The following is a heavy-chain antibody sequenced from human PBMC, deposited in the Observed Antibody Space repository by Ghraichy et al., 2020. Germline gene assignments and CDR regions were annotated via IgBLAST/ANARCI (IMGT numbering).Heavy chain of an antibody. Sequence: ASVKVSCKASGYTFTSYGISWVRQAPGQGLEWMGWISAYNGNTNYAQKLQGRVTMTTDTSTSTAYMELRSLRSDDTAVYYCARVPGDYRSGYYYGMDVWGQGTTVTVSS. CDR2: ISAYNGNT. CDR3: ARVPGDYRSGYYYGMDV. D-gene: IGHD4-17*01. CDR1: GYTFTSYG. J-gene: IGHJ6*02. V-gene: IGHV1-18*01.